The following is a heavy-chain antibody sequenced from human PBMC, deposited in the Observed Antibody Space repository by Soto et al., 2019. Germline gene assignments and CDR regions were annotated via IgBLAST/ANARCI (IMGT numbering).Heavy chain of an antibody. D-gene: IGHD1-26*01. CDR1: GYSFTSFD. CDR2: MQPSSGRT. V-gene: IGHV1-8*01. Sequence: QVQRVQSGAEVREPGASVKVSCKASGYSFTSFDINWVRQTTGQGLEWMGWMQPSSGRTGYAQKFQGRVTMTRDTSINTAYMELSSLTSDDTAFYYCARGVTAGVDYWGQGTLVTVSS. J-gene: IGHJ4*02. CDR3: ARGVTAGVDY.